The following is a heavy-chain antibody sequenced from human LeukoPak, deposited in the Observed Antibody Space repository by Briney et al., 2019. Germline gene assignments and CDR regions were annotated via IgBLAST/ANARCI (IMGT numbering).Heavy chain of an antibody. CDR3: AKDLYYGSGSKFDD. Sequence: PGGSLRLSCAASGFTFSSYAMSWVRQAPGKGLEWVSAISGSGGSTYYADSVKGRFTISRDNSKNTLSLQMNSLRVEDTAVYYCAKDLYYGSGSKFDDWGQGTLVTVSS. J-gene: IGHJ4*02. V-gene: IGHV3-23*01. D-gene: IGHD3-10*01. CDR2: ISGSGGST. CDR1: GFTFSSYA.